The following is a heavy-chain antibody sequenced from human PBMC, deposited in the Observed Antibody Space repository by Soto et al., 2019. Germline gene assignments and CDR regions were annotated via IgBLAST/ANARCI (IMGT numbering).Heavy chain of an antibody. CDR1: GFTFSSYG. J-gene: IGHJ6*03. D-gene: IGHD2-2*01. V-gene: IGHV3-30*18. Sequence: GGSLRLSCAASGFTFSSYGMHWVRQAPGKGLEWVAVISYDGSNKYYADSVKGRFTISRDNSKNTLYLQMNSLRAEDTAVYYCAKDPREPAAIGYYYYYMDVWGKGTTVTVSS. CDR2: ISYDGSNK. CDR3: AKDPREPAAIGYYYYYMDV.